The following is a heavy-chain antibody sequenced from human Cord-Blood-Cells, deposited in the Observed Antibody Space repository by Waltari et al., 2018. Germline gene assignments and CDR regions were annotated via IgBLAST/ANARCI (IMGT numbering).Heavy chain of an antibody. CDR2: IYHSGST. CDR3: ASSSQDWGFDY. J-gene: IGHJ4*02. Sequence: QVQLQESGPGLVKHSGTLSLTCAVSGGSISSSNWWSWVRQPPGKGLEWTGEIYHSGSTNYNPSLKSRFTISVDKSKNQFSLKLSSVTAADTAVYYCASSSQDWGFDYWGQGTLVTVSS. D-gene: IGHD7-27*01. V-gene: IGHV4-4*02. CDR1: GGSISSSNW.